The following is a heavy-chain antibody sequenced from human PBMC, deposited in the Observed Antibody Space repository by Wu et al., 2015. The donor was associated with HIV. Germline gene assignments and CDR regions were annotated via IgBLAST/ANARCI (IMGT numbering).Heavy chain of an antibody. CDR1: GYTFTGYY. Sequence: QVQLVQSGAEVKKPGASVKVSCKASGYTFTGYYMHWVRQAPGQGLEWMGWINPNSGGTNYAQKFQGRVTMTRDTSISTAYMELSRLRSDDTAVYYCARDYYYGFGEFIPLTWGQGTLVTVSS. CDR2: INPNSGGT. D-gene: IGHD3-10*01. CDR3: ARDYYYGFGEFIPLT. J-gene: IGHJ4*02. V-gene: IGHV1-2*02.